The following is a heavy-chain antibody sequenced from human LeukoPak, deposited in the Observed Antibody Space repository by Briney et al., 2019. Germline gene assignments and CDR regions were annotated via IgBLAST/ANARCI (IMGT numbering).Heavy chain of an antibody. CDR1: GGSISSGGYY. D-gene: IGHD3-10*01. CDR2: IYHSGST. J-gene: IGHJ4*02. Sequence: SETLSLTCTVSGGSISSGGYYWSWIRQPPGKGLEWIGYIYHSGSTYYNPSLKSRVTISVDRSKNQFSLKLSSVTAADTAVYYCARDGGSGKTPILSWGQGTLVTVSS. CDR3: ARDGGSGKTPILS. V-gene: IGHV4-30-2*01.